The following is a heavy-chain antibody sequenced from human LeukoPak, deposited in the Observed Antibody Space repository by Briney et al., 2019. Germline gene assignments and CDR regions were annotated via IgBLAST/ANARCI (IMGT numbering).Heavy chain of an antibody. CDR3: ASDSPYYGMDV. V-gene: IGHV3-74*01. J-gene: IGHJ6*02. Sequence: GGSLRLSCAAPGNYWMHWVRQVPGEGLLWVSRINSDGSATIYADSVRGRFTISRDNAKNTLYLQMSGLRVEDTAVYHCASDSPYYGMDVWGQGTTVTVSS. CDR1: GNYW. CDR2: INSDGSAT.